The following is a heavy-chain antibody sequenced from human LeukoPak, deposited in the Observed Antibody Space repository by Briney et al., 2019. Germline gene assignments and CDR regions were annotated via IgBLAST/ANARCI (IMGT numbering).Heavy chain of an antibody. CDR1: GFTFSKFG. CDR3: AKGQGTTGYSSGWYY. V-gene: IGHV3-23*01. J-gene: IGHJ4*02. CDR2: MRSGGGGT. Sequence: GGSLRLSCTASGFTFSKFGVSWVRQAPGKGLQWVSAMRSGGGGTLYADSVKGRFTISRDNSKNTLYLQMNSLRVEDTAVYYCAKGQGTTGYSSGWYYWGQGTLVTVSS. D-gene: IGHD6-19*01.